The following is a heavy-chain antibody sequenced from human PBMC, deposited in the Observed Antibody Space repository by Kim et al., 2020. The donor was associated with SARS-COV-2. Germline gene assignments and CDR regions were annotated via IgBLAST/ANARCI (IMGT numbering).Heavy chain of an antibody. V-gene: IGHV4-59*08. D-gene: IGHD4-17*01. CDR1: GGSISSYY. CDR2: IYYSGST. Sequence: SETLPLTCTVSGGSISSYYWSWIRQPPGKGLEWIGYIYYSGSTNYNPSLKSRVTISVDTSKNQFSLKLSSVTAADTAVYYCATTVGYGDYVLEYFQHWGQGTLVTVSS. J-gene: IGHJ1*01. CDR3: ATTVGYGDYVLEYFQH.